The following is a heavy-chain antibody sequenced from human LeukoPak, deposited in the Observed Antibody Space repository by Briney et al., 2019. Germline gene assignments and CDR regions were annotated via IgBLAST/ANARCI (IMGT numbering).Heavy chain of an antibody. CDR2: ISTSSSHI. V-gene: IGHV3-21*04. CDR3: ARYYFGSGSYPFDY. J-gene: IGHJ4*02. Sequence: GGSLRLSCAASGFTFSSYWMSWVRQAPGKGLEWVSSISTSSSHIYYADSVKGRFTISRDNAKNSLSLQMNSLRSDDTAVYYCARYYFGSGSYPFDYWGQGTLVTVSS. CDR1: GFTFSSYW. D-gene: IGHD3-10*01.